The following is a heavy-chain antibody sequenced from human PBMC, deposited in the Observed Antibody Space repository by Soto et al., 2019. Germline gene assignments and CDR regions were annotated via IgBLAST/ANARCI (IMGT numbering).Heavy chain of an antibody. CDR1: GFTFSNYA. CDR3: ARDRFASSWSYFDY. J-gene: IGHJ4*02. Sequence: QVQLVESGGGVVQPGRSLRLSCAASGFTFSNYALHWVRQAPGKGLEWVAVISDDGSNKYYADSVKGRFTISRDNSKNRLYLQMNSLRAEDTAMYYCARDRFASSWSYFDYWGQGTPVTVSS. D-gene: IGHD6-13*01. CDR2: ISDDGSNK. V-gene: IGHV3-30-3*01.